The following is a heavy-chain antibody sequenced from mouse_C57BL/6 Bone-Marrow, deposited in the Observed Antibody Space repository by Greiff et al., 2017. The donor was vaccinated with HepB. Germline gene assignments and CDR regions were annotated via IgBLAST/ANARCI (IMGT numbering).Heavy chain of an antibody. J-gene: IGHJ2*01. CDR3: TRTGRRFYYFDY. V-gene: IGHV1-15*01. Sequence: VQLQQSGAELVRPGASVTLSCKASGYTFTDYEMHWVKQTPVHGLEWIGAIDPETGGTAYNQKFKGKAILTADKSSSTAYMELRSLTSEDSAVYYCTRTGRRFYYFDYWGQGTTLTVSS. CDR2: IDPETGGT. D-gene: IGHD1-1*01. CDR1: GYTFTDYE.